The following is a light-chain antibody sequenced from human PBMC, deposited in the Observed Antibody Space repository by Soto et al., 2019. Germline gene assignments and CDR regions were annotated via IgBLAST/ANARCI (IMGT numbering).Light chain of an antibody. V-gene: IGLV1-51*01. CDR3: GTWDSSLSAGV. CDR2: DNN. CDR1: SSNIGNNY. J-gene: IGLJ2*01. Sequence: QSVLTQPPSVSAAPGQKVTISCSGSSSNIGNNYVSWYQQLPGTAPKLLIYDNNKQPSGIPARFSGSKSGTSATLGITGLQTGDEADYYCGTWDSSLSAGVFGGGTKVTVL.